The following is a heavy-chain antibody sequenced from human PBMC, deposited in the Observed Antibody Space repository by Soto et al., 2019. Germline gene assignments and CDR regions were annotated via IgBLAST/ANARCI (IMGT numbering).Heavy chain of an antibody. D-gene: IGHD5-12*01. J-gene: IGHJ4*02. Sequence: QLQLQESGPGLVKPSETLSLTCTVSGGSISSSSFYWGWIRQPPGKGLEWIGNIYYSGSTYYNPSLKSRVTISVDTSKNQFSLKLSAVTAADTAVYYCASLRWLQFLEYWGQGTLVTVSS. CDR3: ASLRWLQFLEY. CDR1: GGSISSSSFY. CDR2: IYYSGST. V-gene: IGHV4-39*01.